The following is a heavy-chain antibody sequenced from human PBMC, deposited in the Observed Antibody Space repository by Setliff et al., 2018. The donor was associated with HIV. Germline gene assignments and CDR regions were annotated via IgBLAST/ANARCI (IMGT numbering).Heavy chain of an antibody. Sequence: GGSLRLSCAVSGFTFITSTMNWVRQAPGEGLEWVASISSSGSYIHFADSVKGRFTISRDNAKNSQYLLMSDLRAEDTAVYYCAAVFTGEPGRSLDYWGQGTPVTVSS. CDR1: GFTFITST. D-gene: IGHD1-26*01. CDR2: ISSSGSYI. J-gene: IGHJ4*02. CDR3: AAVFTGEPGRSLDY. V-gene: IGHV3-21*01.